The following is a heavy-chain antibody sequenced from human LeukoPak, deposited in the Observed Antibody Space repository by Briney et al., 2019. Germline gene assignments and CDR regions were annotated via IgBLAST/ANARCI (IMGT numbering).Heavy chain of an antibody. CDR1: GGSISSGGYY. CDR2: IYYSGST. V-gene: IGHV4-31*03. D-gene: IGHD3-22*01. CDR3: ARGDDSSGSGSTYYFDY. J-gene: IGHJ4*02. Sequence: PSETLSLTCTVSGGSISSGGYYWSWIRQHPGKGLEWLGYIYYSGSTYYNPSLKSRVTISVDTSKNQFSLKLSSVTAADTAVYYCARGDDSSGSGSTYYFDYWGQGTLVTVSS.